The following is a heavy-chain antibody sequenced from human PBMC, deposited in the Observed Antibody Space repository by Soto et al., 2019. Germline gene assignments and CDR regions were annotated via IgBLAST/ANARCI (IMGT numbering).Heavy chain of an antibody. CDR1: GFTVSSNY. J-gene: IGHJ3*02. CDR3: AREYESSGYYRFAFDI. Sequence: EVQLVESGGGLVQPGGSLRLSCAASGFTVSSNYMSWVRQAPGKGLEWVSVIYSGGSTYYADSVKGRFTISRDNSKITLYFQMNCLRAKDTAVYYCAREYESSGYYRFAFDIWGQGTMVTVSS. V-gene: IGHV3-66*01. D-gene: IGHD3-22*01. CDR2: IYSGGST.